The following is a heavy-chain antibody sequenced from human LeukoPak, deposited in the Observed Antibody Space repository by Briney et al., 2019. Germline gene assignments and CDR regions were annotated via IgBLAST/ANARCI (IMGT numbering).Heavy chain of an antibody. CDR2: ISAYNGKT. V-gene: IGHV1-18*01. CDR1: GYTFSNYG. D-gene: IGHD3-22*01. Sequence: ASVKVSCKASGYTFSNYGFVWVRQAPGHGLEWMGYISAYNGKTQYADNLQGRVTLTTDTSTNTAYMELRSLRSDDTAVYYCARERWDRSGENYFDYWGQGTQVTVSS. J-gene: IGHJ4*02. CDR3: ARERWDRSGENYFDY.